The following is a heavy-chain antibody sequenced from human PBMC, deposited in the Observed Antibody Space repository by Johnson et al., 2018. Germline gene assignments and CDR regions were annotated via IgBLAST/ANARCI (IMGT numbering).Heavy chain of an antibody. D-gene: IGHD6-13*01. V-gene: IGHV3-15*01. CDR3: TRRGVSKETYYYYYIMDV. CDR2: IKSKSDGGTT. Sequence: VQLVESGGGLVKPGGSXRLSCAASGFTFSNAWMIWVRQAPGKGLEWVGRIKSKSDGGTTDYDAPVKGRFTISRDDSKTTRYLQMNSLKTEDTAVYYCTRRGVSKETYYYYYIMDVWGQGTTVTVSS. CDR1: GFTFSNAW. J-gene: IGHJ6*02.